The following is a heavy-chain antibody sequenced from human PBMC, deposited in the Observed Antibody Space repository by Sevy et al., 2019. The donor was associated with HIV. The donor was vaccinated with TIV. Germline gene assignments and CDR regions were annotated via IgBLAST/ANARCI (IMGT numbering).Heavy chain of an antibody. J-gene: IGHJ4*02. D-gene: IGHD1-26*01. CDR1: GFTFNNYA. CDR2: ISGSGGSR. CDR3: AKDHSGSYNLNNLDY. V-gene: IGHV3-23*01. Sequence: GGSLRISCAASGFTFNNYAMSWVRQAPGKGLEWVSSISGSGGSRYYADSVRGRFTISRDNSKNMLYLQINSLRAEDTAVYYCAKDHSGSYNLNNLDYRGQGTLVTVSS.